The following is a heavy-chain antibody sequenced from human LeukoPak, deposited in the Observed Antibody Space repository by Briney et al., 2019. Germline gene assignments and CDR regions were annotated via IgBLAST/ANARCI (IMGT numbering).Heavy chain of an antibody. V-gene: IGHV1-69*04. D-gene: IGHD1-26*01. CDR1: VGTFSSYA. CDR2: IIPILGIA. Sequence: GASVKVSFKASVGTFSSYAISWVRQAPGQGLEWMGRIIPILGIAKYAQKFQGRVTITADKSTSTAYMELSSLRSEDTAVYYCARVRIVGATMPDYWGQGTLVTVSS. J-gene: IGHJ4*02. CDR3: ARVRIVGATMPDY.